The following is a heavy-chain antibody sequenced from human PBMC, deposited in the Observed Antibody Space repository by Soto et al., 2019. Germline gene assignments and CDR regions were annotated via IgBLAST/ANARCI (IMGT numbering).Heavy chain of an antibody. CDR3: ARDRITMVPSWFDP. J-gene: IGHJ5*02. D-gene: IGHD3-10*01. CDR2: ISSSSSYI. V-gene: IGHV3-21*01. Sequence: PGGSLRLSCAASGFTFSSYSMNWVRQAPGKGLEWVPSISSSSSYIYYADSVKGRFTISRDNAKNSLYLQMNSLRAEDTAVYYCARDRITMVPSWFDPWGQGTLVTVSS. CDR1: GFTFSSYS.